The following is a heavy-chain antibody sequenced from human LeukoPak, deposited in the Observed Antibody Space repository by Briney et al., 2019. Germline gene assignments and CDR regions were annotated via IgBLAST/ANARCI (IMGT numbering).Heavy chain of an antibody. CDR1: GFTFSSYA. D-gene: IGHD3-3*01. J-gene: IGHJ5*02. CDR2: ISGSDGTT. V-gene: IGHV3-23*01. CDR3: AKDFGVVIAHNWVDP. Sequence: GGSLRLSCAASGFTFSSYAMSWVRQAPGKGLEWVSGISGSDGTTYYADSVKGRFTISRDNSKDTLYLQMNSLRAEDTAIYYCAKDFGVVIAHNWVDPWGRGTLVTVSS.